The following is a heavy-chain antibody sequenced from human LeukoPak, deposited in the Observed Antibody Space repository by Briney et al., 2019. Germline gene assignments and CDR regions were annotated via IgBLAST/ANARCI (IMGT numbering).Heavy chain of an antibody. CDR2: INHSGST. J-gene: IGHJ4*02. V-gene: IGHV4-34*01. CDR1: GGSFSGYY. D-gene: IGHD2-2*01. CDR3: ARGRNGYCSSTSCYRFDY. Sequence: SETLSLTCAVYGGSFSGYYWSWIRQPPGKGLEWIGEINHSGSTNYNPSLKSRVTISVDTSKNQFSLKLSSVTAADTAVYYCARGRNGYCSSTSCYRFDYWGLGTLVTVSS.